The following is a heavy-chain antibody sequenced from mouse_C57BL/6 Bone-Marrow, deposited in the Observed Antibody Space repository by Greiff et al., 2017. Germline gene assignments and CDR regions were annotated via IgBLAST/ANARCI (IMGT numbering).Heavy chain of an antibody. V-gene: IGHV1-26*01. CDR2: INPNNGGT. CDR3: AAYYYGSSSFAY. D-gene: IGHD1-1*01. CDR1: GYTFTDYY. J-gene: IGHJ3*01. Sequence: EVQLQQSGPELVKPGASVKISCKASGYTFTDYYMNWVKQSHGKSLEWIGDINPNNGGTSYNQKFKGKATLTVDKSSSTAYMELRSLTSEDSAVYYCAAYYYGSSSFAYWGQGTLVTVSA.